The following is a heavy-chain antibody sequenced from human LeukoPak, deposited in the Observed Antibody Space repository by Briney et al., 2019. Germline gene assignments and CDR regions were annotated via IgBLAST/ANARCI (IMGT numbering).Heavy chain of an antibody. V-gene: IGHV3-23*01. CDR1: GFTFSNYA. D-gene: IGHD3-10*01. CDR3: AKEDGSYGSGRYYYFDY. Sequence: GGSLRLSCEASGFTFSNYAMSWVRQAPGKGLEWVSGICGHGISIYYADSVKGRFTISRDNSKGTLYLVMNSLRAEDTAVYYCAKEDGSYGSGRYYYFDYWGHGTLVTVSS. J-gene: IGHJ4*01. CDR2: ICGHGISI.